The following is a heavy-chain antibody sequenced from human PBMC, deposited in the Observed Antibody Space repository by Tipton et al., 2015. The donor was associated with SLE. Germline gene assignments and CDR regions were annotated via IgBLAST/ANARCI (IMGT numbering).Heavy chain of an antibody. D-gene: IGHD1-1*01. Sequence: TLSLTCAVSGGSINSSNWWSWVRQPPGKGLEWIGEIHHSGSTYYNPSLKSRVTTSVDTSKNQFSLKLSSVTAADTAVYYCARVVNWDWYFDLWGRGTLVTVSS. CDR1: GGSINSSNW. CDR2: IHHSGST. J-gene: IGHJ2*01. V-gene: IGHV4-4*02. CDR3: ARVVNWDWYFDL.